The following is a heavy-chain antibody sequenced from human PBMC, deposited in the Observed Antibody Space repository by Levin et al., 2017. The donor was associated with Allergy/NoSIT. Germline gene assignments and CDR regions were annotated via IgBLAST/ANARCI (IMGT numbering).Heavy chain of an antibody. CDR2: IYYSGNT. V-gene: IGHV4-59*01. Sequence: PSETLSLTCTVSGGSISSYYWSWIRQPPGKGLEWIGYIYYSGNTNYNPSLKSRVTISVDTSKKQFSLKLNSVTAADTAVYYCARYLATTVTFDSWGQGTLVTVSS. CDR3: ARYLATTVTFDS. CDR1: GGSISSYY. J-gene: IGHJ4*02. D-gene: IGHD4-17*01.